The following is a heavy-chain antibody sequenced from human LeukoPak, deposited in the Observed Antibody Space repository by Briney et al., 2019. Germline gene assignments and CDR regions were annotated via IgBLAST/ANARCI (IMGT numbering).Heavy chain of an antibody. CDR2: ISGSGGST. J-gene: IGHJ4*02. CDR3: AKDRARGYSYGLPIDY. D-gene: IGHD5-18*01. CDR1: GFTFSSYA. V-gene: IGHV3-23*01. Sequence: GGSLRLSCAASGFTFSSYAMSWVRQAPGKGLEWVSAISGSGGSTYYADSVKGRFTISRDNSKNTLYLQMNSLRAEDTAVYYCAKDRARGYSYGLPIDYWGQETLVTVSS.